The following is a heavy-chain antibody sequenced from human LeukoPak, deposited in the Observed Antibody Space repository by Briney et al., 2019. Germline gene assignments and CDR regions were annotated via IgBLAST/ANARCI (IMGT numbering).Heavy chain of an antibody. Sequence: SETLSLTCTVSGGSISSHYWSWIRQPPGKGLEWIAYIYYTGTRNYNPSLKSRVTISVDTSKNQISLRLSSVTAADTAVYYCARQGIDAFDIWGQGTLVTVPS. CDR3: ARQGIDAFDI. J-gene: IGHJ3*02. CDR2: IYYTGTR. CDR1: GGSISSHY. V-gene: IGHV4-59*08.